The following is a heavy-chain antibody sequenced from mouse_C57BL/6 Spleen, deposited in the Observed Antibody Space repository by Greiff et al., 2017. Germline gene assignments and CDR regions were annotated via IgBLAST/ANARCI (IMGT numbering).Heavy chain of an antibody. CDR3: SLLLRPFDY. V-gene: IGHV14-4*01. J-gene: IGHJ2*01. D-gene: IGHD1-2*01. CDR1: GFNIKDDY. CDR2: LDPENGDT. Sequence: VQLQQSGAELVRPGASVKLSCTASGFNIKDDYMHWVKQRPEQGLEWIGWLDPENGDTEYASKFQGKATITADTSSNTAYLQLSSLTSEDTAVYYCSLLLRPFDYWGQGTTLTVSS.